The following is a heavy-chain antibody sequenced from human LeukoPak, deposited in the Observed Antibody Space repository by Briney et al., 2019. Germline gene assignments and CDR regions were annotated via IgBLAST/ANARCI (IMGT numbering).Heavy chain of an antibody. Sequence: ASVKVSCKASGYTFTSYYMHWVRQASGQGLEWMGIINPSGGSTSYAQKFQGRVTMTRDMSTSTVYMELSSLRSEDTAVYYCARLAGTGGGDYWGQGTLVTVSS. D-gene: IGHD6-19*01. CDR3: ARLAGTGGGDY. J-gene: IGHJ4*02. CDR2: INPSGGST. V-gene: IGHV1-46*01. CDR1: GYTFTSYY.